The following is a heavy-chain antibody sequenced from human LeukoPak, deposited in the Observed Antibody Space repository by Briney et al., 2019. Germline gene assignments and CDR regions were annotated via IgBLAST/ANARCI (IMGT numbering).Heavy chain of an antibody. CDR2: IYPHDSNT. CDR1: GYSFTSYW. J-gene: IGHJ6*02. Sequence: GESLKISCKGSGYSFTSYWIGWVRQMPGKGLEWMGIIYPHDSNTRYSPSFEGQVTLSADKSITTAYLQLSSLKASDTAMYYCARGIATTGTDVWGQGTTVTVSS. V-gene: IGHV5-51*01. CDR3: ARGIATTGTDV. D-gene: IGHD6-13*01.